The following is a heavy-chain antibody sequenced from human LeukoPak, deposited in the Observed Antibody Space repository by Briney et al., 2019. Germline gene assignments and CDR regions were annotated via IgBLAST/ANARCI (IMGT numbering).Heavy chain of an antibody. CDR1: RFTLSGYE. Sequence: GGSLRLSCAASRFTLSGYEMNWVRQAPGKGREWVSYISGSGRVIYYAESVKGRFTISRDSAKNSLYLQMNSLRAEDTAVYYCARDSNYDILTGLDAFDIWGQGTMVTVSS. J-gene: IGHJ3*02. CDR3: ARDSNYDILTGLDAFDI. V-gene: IGHV3-48*03. CDR2: ISGSGRVI. D-gene: IGHD3-9*01.